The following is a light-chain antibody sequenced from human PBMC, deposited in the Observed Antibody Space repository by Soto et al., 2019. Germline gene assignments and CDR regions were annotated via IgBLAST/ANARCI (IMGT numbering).Light chain of an antibody. CDR2: SNN. CDR3: ATWDDSLNGMV. V-gene: IGLV1-44*01. CDR1: SSNIGTYT. J-gene: IGLJ3*02. Sequence: QSVLTQPPSASGTPGQRVTISCSGSSSNIGTYTVNWYQQLPGMAPKLLIHSNNHRPSGVPDRFSGSTSGTSASLAISALPSEDGVKDYCATWDDSLNGMVFGGGTKLTVL.